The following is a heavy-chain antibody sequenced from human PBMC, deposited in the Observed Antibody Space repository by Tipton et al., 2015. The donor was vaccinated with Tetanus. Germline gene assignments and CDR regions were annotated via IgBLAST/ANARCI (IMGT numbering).Heavy chain of an antibody. CDR3: AKDLGMEAAYLLGY. CDR1: GFTFSSYG. J-gene: IGHJ4*02. CDR2: ISYDGSNK. Sequence: SLRLSCAASGFTFSSYGMHWVRQAPGKGLEWVAVISYDGSNKYYADSVKGRFTISRDNSKNTLYLQMNSLRAEDTAVYYCAKDLGMEAAYLLGYWGQGTLVTVSS. V-gene: IGHV3-30*18. D-gene: IGHD6-13*01.